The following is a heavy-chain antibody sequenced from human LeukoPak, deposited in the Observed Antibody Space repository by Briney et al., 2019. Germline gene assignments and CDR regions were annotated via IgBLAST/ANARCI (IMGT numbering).Heavy chain of an antibody. Sequence: GGTLRLSCAASGFTFSSYGMTWVRQAPGKGLEWVGFIRSKAYGWTTEYAASVKGRFTISRDDSKSIAYLQMNSLKTEDTAVYYCTRSYYYYMDVWGKGTTVTISS. CDR3: TRSYYYYMDV. CDR1: GFTFSSYG. CDR2: IRSKAYGWTT. J-gene: IGHJ6*03. V-gene: IGHV3-49*04.